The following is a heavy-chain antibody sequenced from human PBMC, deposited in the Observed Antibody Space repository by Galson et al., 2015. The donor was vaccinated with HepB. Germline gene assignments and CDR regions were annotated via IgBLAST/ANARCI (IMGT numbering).Heavy chain of an antibody. D-gene: IGHD2-2*01. CDR3: ARVLGYCSSTSCVQAFDI. CDR1: GYTFTSYG. CDR2: ISAYNGNT. J-gene: IGHJ3*02. V-gene: IGHV1-18*01. Sequence: SVKVSCKASGYTFTSYGISWVRQAPGQGLEWMGWISAYNGNTNYAQKLQGRVTMTTDTSTSTAYMELRSLRSDDTAVYYCARVLGYCSSTSCVQAFDIWGQGTMVTVSS.